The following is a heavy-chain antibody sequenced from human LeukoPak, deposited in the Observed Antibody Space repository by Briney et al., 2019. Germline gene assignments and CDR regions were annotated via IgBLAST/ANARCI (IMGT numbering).Heavy chain of an antibody. CDR1: GGTFSSYA. J-gene: IGHJ4*02. CDR3: ARGDPRLRLLGY. D-gene: IGHD5-12*01. CDR2: IIPIFGTA. V-gene: IGHV1-69*13. Sequence: SVKVSCKASGGTFSSYAISWVRQAPGQGLEWMGGIIPIFGTANYAQKFQGRVTITADESTSTAYMELTSLTFDDTAVYYCARGDPRLRLLGYWGQGTPVTVSS.